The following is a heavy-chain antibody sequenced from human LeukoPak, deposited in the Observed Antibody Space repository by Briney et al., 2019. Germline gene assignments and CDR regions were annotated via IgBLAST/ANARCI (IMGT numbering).Heavy chain of an antibody. CDR1: GFTVSNNY. CDR2: IYNDGST. CDR3: ARNILFAFDI. Sequence: TGGSLRLSCAASGFTVSNNYMTWVRQAPGKGLEWVSIIYNDGSTYYADSMKGRFTISRDNSKNTLYLQVNSLRAEDTAMYYCARNILFAFDIWGQGTMVTVSS. V-gene: IGHV3-53*01. J-gene: IGHJ3*02.